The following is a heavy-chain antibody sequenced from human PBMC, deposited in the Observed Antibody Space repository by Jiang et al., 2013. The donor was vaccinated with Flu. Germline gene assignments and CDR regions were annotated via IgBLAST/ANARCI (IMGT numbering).Heavy chain of an antibody. CDR3: AHTSESPSNFWSGYLVNWFDP. J-gene: IGHJ5*02. CDR1: GFSLSTSGVG. V-gene: IGHV2-5*02. D-gene: IGHD3-3*01. Sequence: KPTQTLTLTCTFSGFSLSTSGVGVGWIRQPPGKALEWLALIYWDGDRRYNPSLKSRLTITKDTSKNQVVLTMTNMDPVDTATFYCAHTSESPSNFWSGYLVNWFDPWGQGTLVTVSS. CDR2: IYWDGDR.